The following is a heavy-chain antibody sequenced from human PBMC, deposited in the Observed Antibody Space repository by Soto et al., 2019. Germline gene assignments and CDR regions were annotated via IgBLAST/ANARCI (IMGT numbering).Heavy chain of an antibody. CDR1: GGTFSSYA. V-gene: IGHV1-69*06. Sequence: QVQLVQSGAEVKKPGSSVKVSCKASGGTFSSYAISWVRQAPGQGLEWMGGIIPIFGTANYAQKFQGRVTITADKSTSKAYMERGSLRSEDTAVYYCATLGGTAMVKIDSWGQGTLVTVSS. J-gene: IGHJ4*02. D-gene: IGHD5-18*01. CDR3: ATLGGTAMVKIDS. CDR2: IIPIFGTA.